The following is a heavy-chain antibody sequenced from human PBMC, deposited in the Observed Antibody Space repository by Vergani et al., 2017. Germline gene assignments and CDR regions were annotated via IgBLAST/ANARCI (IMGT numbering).Heavy chain of an antibody. J-gene: IGHJ4*02. V-gene: IGHV1-8*01. Sequence: QVQLVQSGAEVKKPGASVKVSCKASGYTFTSYDINWVRQATGQGLEWMGWMNPNSGNTGYAQKFQGRVTMTRNTSISTAYMELSSLRSEDTAVYYCARGPGCLEWLLSYFDYWGQGTLVTVSS. D-gene: IGHD3-3*01. CDR2: MNPNSGNT. CDR3: ARGPGCLEWLLSYFDY. CDR1: GYTFTSYD.